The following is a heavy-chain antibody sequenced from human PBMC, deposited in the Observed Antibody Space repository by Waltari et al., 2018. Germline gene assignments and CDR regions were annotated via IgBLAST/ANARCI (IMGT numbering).Heavy chain of an antibody. CDR2: IYHSGRT. CDR1: GSSISSGHF. D-gene: IGHD1-26*01. CDR3: ARNSGNYSFFY. Sequence: QVQLQESGPGLVKPSETLSLTCAVSGSSISSGHFGDWFRQPPGKGLVVIGSIYHSGRTYYNPSLNSRVTISVDTSKNQFSLKLSSVTAADTAVYYCARNSGNYSFFYWGQGTLVTVSS. V-gene: IGHV4-38-2*01. J-gene: IGHJ4*02.